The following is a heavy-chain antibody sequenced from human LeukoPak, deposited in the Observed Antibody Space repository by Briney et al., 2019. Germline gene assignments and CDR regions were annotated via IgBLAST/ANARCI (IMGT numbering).Heavy chain of an antibody. CDR2: INWNGGSA. D-gene: IGHD3-10*01. J-gene: IGHJ4*02. CDR1: GFTFDDYG. V-gene: IGHV3-20*04. CDR3: ARVKGIWFGEFDY. Sequence: AGSLRLSCAASGFTFDDYGMSWVRQAPGKGLEWVSGINWNGGSAGYADSVKGRFTISRDNAKNSLYLQMNSLRAEDTALYYCARVKGIWFGEFDYWGQGTLVTVSS.